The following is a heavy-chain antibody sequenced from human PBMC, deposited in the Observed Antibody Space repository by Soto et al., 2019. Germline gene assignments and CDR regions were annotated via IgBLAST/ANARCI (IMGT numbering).Heavy chain of an antibody. CDR1: GYNFGSYW. Sequence: GESLKISCKGSGYNFGSYWIGWVRQMPGKGLEWMAIINPSDSESRYSPSFQGQVTISVDKSISTAYLQWSSLKASDTAMYYCARPHNNYAADWGQGTLVTVSS. J-gene: IGHJ4*02. V-gene: IGHV5-51*01. CDR3: ARPHNNYAAD. CDR2: INPSDSES. D-gene: IGHD4-4*01.